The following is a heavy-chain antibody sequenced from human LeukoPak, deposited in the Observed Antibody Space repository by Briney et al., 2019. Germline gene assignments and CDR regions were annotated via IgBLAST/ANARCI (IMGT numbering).Heavy chain of an antibody. Sequence: GASVKVSCKASGYTFTSYGISWVRQAPGQGLEWMGWISAYNGNTNYAQKLQGRVTMTTDTSTSTAYMELRSLRSDDTAVYYCARVGEDIYYYYYMDVWGRGTLVTVSS. CDR2: ISAYNGNT. CDR3: ARVGEDIYYYYYMDV. CDR1: GYTFTSYG. D-gene: IGHD2-15*01. V-gene: IGHV1-18*01. J-gene: IGHJ6*03.